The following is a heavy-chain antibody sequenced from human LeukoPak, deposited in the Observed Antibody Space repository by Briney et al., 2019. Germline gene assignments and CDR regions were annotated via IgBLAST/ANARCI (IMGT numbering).Heavy chain of an antibody. CDR3: ATVDYVDY. J-gene: IGHJ4*02. Sequence: ASVKVSCKASGGTFSSYAISWVRQAPGQGLEWMGLVDPEDGETIYAEKFQGRVTITADTSTDTAYMELSSLRSEDTAVYYCATVDYVDYWGQGTLVTVSS. V-gene: IGHV1-69-2*01. CDR1: GGTFSSYA. CDR2: VDPEDGET.